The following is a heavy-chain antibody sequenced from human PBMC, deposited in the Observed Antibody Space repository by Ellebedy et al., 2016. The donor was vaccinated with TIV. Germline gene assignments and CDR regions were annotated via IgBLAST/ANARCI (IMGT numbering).Heavy chain of an antibody. J-gene: IGHJ4*02. V-gene: IGHV6-1*01. CDR3: AGSGTAGTGFTY. CDR2: TYYRSTWNT. D-gene: IGHD3/OR15-3a*01. Sequence: SQTLSLTCAISGDSVSSNSAAWNWIRQSPSRGLEWLGRTYYRSTWNTDYAISVNSRITITADTSKNHISLHLNSVTPEDTAMYYCAGSGTAGTGFTYWGQGTLVTVSS. CDR1: GDSVSSNSAA.